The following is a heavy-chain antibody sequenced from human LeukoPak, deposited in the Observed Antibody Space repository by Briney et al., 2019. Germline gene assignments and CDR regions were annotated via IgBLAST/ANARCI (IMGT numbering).Heavy chain of an antibody. CDR3: ARVRRSGRTDGYNSPFDY. V-gene: IGHV1-8*01. D-gene: IGHD5-24*01. J-gene: IGHJ4*02. CDR2: MNPNSGNT. CDR1: GYTFTSYD. Sequence: ASVKVSCKASGYTFTSYDINWVRQATGQGLEWMGWMNPNSGNTGYAQKFQGRVTMTRNTSISTAYMELSSLRSEDTAVYYCARVRRSGRTDGYNSPFDYWSQGTLVTVSS.